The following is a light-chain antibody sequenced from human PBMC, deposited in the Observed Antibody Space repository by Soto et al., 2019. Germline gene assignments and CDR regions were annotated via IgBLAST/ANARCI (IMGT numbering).Light chain of an antibody. Sequence: DIQMTQSPSSLSASVGDRITITCRASQSISRYLNWYQHKPGKAPKFLINAASSLERGVPSRFSGGGSGTDFTLNISSLQPDDFATYYCQQNYRATPWTFGQGTKVAVK. CDR1: QSISRY. CDR3: QQNYRATPWT. V-gene: IGKV1-39*01. J-gene: IGKJ1*01. CDR2: AAS.